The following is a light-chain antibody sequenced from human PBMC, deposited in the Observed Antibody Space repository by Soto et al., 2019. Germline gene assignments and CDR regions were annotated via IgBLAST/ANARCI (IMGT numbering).Light chain of an antibody. CDR1: SSDVGGYNY. V-gene: IGLV2-11*01. Sequence: QSALTQPRSVSGSPGQSVTVSCTGTSSDVGGYNYVSWYQQHPGKAPKLMIYDVNKRPSGAPDRFSGSKSGNTASLSISGLQAEDDADYYCCSYAGSYTVIFGGGTKLTVL. CDR3: CSYAGSYTVI. CDR2: DVN. J-gene: IGLJ2*01.